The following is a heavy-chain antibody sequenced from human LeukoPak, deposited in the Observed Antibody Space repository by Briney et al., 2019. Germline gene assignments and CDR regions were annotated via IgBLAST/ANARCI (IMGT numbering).Heavy chain of an antibody. D-gene: IGHD6-25*01. V-gene: IGHV4-4*07. CDR2: INTSGST. CDR1: GGSISSYY. Sequence: PSETLSLTCTVSGGSISSYYWTWFRQSAGKGLEWIGRINTSGSTNYNPSLRSRVTMSVNTSKNQFSLNLTSVTAADTAVYSCAREGGDPRWLDPWGQGTLVTVSS. CDR3: AREGGDPRWLDP. J-gene: IGHJ5*02.